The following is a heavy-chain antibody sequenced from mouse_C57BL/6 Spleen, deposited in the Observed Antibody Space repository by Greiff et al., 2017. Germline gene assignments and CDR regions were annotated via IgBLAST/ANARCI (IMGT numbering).Heavy chain of an antibody. J-gene: IGHJ4*01. CDR2: INPNNGGT. CDR3: ARGAYGYYYAMDN. D-gene: IGHD1-2*01. Sequence: EVQLQQSGPELVKPGASVKIPCKASGYTFTDYNMDWVKQSHGKSLEWIGDINPNNGGTIYNQKFKGKATLTVDKSSSTAYMELRSLTSEDTAVYYCARGAYGYYYAMDNWGEKTSETLSS. V-gene: IGHV1-18*01. CDR1: GYTFTDYN.